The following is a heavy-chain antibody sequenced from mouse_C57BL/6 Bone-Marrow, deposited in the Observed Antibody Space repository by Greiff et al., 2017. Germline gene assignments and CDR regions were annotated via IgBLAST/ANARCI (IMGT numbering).Heavy chain of an antibody. J-gene: IGHJ4*01. CDR2: ISDGGSYT. D-gene: IGHD4-1*01. CDR1: GFTFSSYA. CDR3: ARLNWDYAMDY. Sequence: EVHLVESGGGLVKPGGSLKLSCAASGFTFSSYAMSWVRQTPEQRLEWVATISDGGSYTYYPDNVKGRFTISRDNAKNNLYLQMSHLKSEDTAMYYCARLNWDYAMDYWGQGTSVTVSS. V-gene: IGHV5-4*01.